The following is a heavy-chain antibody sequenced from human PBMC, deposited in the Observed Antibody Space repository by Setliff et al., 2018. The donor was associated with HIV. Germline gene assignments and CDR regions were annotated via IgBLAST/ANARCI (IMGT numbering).Heavy chain of an antibody. CDR2: VSSRGDT. J-gene: IGHJ4*02. D-gene: IGHD3-22*01. Sequence: PSETLSLTCTVSDSGTYYWSWIRQPAGKGLEWIGRVSSRGDTNYNPSLKSRVTMSVDTSKNQFSLKLSSVTAADTAVYYCARLVNYGSSGYGILDYWGQGTLVTVSS. CDR1: DSGTYY. V-gene: IGHV4-4*07. CDR3: ARLVNYGSSGYGILDY.